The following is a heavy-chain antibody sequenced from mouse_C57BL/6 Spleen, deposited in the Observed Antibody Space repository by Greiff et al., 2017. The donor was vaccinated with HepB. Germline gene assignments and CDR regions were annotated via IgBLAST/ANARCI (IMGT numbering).Heavy chain of an antibody. CDR2: IWSDGST. CDR1: GFSLTSYG. CDR3: ARQGGWDGYFDV. J-gene: IGHJ1*03. D-gene: IGHD4-1*01. V-gene: IGHV2-6-1*01. Sequence: VKLQESGPGLVAPSQSLSITCTVSGFSLTSYGVHWVRQPPGKGLEWLVVIWSDGSTTYNSALKSRLSINKDNSKSQVFLKMNSIQTDDTAMYYCARQGGWDGYFDVWGTGTTVTVSS.